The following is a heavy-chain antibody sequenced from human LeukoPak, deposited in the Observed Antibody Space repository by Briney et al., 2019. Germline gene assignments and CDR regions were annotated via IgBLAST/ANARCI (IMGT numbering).Heavy chain of an antibody. J-gene: IGHJ4*02. CDR3: ARLGTYCSSTSCYTKPRDCTNGVCYSRVDY. D-gene: IGHD2-2*02. V-gene: IGHV4-61*09. Sequence: SETLSLTCTVSGGSISRSRYFWNWIRQPAGKGLEWIVHIYPTGSTKYNPSLKSRVTISADTSKNQFSLKLSSVTAADTAVYYCARLGTYCSSTSCYTKPRDCTNGVCYSRVDYWGQGTLVTVSS. CDR1: GGSISRSRYF. CDR2: IYPTGST.